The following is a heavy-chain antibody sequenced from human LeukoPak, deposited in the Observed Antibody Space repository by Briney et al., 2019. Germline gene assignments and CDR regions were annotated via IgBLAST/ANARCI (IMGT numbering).Heavy chain of an antibody. CDR1: GGTFSSYA. CDR2: IIPILGIA. D-gene: IGHD1-26*01. CDR3: ASGAQMGVYRSGSYLDY. Sequence: ASVKVSCKASGGTFSSYAISWVRQAPGQGLEWMGRIIPILGIANYAQKFQGRVTITADKSTSTAYMELSSLRSEDTAVYYCASGAQMGVYRSGSYLDYWGQGTLVTVSS. J-gene: IGHJ4*02. V-gene: IGHV1-69*04.